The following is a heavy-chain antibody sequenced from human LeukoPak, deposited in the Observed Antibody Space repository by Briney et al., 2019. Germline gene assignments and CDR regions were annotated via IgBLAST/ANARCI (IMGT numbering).Heavy chain of an antibody. CDR1: GGSISSSSYY. D-gene: IGHD4-17*01. CDR3: ARAGDYGDPDAFDI. J-gene: IGHJ3*02. Sequence: SETLSLTCTVSGGSISSSSYYWGWIRQPPGKGLEWIGYIYYSGSTNYNPSLKSRVTISVDTSKNQFSLKLSSVTAADTAVYYCARAGDYGDPDAFDIWGQGTMVTVSS. V-gene: IGHV4-61*05. CDR2: IYYSGST.